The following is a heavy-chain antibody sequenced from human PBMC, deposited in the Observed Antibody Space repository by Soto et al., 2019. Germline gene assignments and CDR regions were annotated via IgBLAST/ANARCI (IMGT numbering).Heavy chain of an antibody. CDR1: GCTFSSYA. V-gene: IGHV1-69*13. Sequence: SVKVSCKASGCTFSSYAISWVRQAPGQGLEWMGGIIPIFGTANYAQKFQGRVTITADESTSTAYMELSSLRSEDTAVYYCARDRKSHWYFDVWGRGTLVIVSS. CDR3: ARDRKSHWYFDV. J-gene: IGHJ2*01. CDR2: IIPIFGTA.